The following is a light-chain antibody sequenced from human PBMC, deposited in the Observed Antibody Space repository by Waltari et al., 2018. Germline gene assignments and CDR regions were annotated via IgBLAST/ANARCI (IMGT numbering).Light chain of an antibody. CDR3: TSYTSSITWV. CDR1: SSYLATYNY. Sequence: QSALTPPASVSGSPGQSITISCTGTSSYLATYNYVSWSQQHPVKTPRLIIFPVTNRPSGVSNRFSGSNSGNTASLTISGLQPEDEGDYYCTSYTSSITWVFGGGTKLTVL. J-gene: IGLJ3*02. CDR2: PVT. V-gene: IGLV2-14*01.